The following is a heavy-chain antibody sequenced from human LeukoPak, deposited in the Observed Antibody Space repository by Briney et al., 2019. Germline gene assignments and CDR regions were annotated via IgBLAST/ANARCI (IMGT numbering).Heavy chain of an antibody. CDR2: IYTSGST. CDR3: ARDQVLWFGELSPDFDS. D-gene: IGHD3-10*01. CDR1: GGSISSYY. V-gene: IGHV4-4*07. J-gene: IGHJ4*02. Sequence: SETLSLTCTVSGGSISSYYWSWIRQPAGKGLEWIGRIYTSGSTNYNPSLKSRVTMSVDTSKNQFSLKLSSVTAADTAVYYCARDQVLWFGELSPDFDSWGQGTLVTVSS.